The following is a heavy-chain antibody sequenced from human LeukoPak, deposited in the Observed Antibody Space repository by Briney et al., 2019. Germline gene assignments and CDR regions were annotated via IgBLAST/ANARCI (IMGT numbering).Heavy chain of an antibody. CDR1: GGSISRYY. V-gene: IGHV4-59*08. CDR3: ARQNYGAAPLRY. CDR2: VYDSGTT. J-gene: IGHJ4*02. Sequence: SETLSLTCTVSGGSISRYYWSWIRQPPGKGLEWFGYVYDSGTTNYNPSLKSRVTISVDTSKNQFSLKLSSVTAADTAVYYCARQNYGAAPLRYWGQGTLVTVSS. D-gene: IGHD4/OR15-4a*01.